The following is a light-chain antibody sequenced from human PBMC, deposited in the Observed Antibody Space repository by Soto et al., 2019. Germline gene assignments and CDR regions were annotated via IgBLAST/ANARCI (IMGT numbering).Light chain of an antibody. V-gene: IGKV3-11*01. Sequence: EIVLTQSPATLYLSPGERATLSCRASQSVSSSLAWYQQKPGQAPRLLIYDASNRATGIPARFSGSGSQTDCTLNISSLEPEDFAVYYCQQRSNWPTFGGGTRVEIK. J-gene: IGKJ4*01. CDR2: DAS. CDR1: QSVSSS. CDR3: QQRSNWPT.